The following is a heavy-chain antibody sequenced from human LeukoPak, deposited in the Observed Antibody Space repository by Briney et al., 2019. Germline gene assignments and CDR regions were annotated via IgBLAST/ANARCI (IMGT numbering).Heavy chain of an antibody. CDR1: GFTFSSHG. V-gene: IGHV3-33*01. CDR3: ARNLRKYGSNSEYFDY. J-gene: IGHJ4*02. CDR2: IWYDASNK. D-gene: IGHD4-23*01. Sequence: GGSLRLSCAASGFTFSSHGMHWVRQAPGKGLEWVAVIWYDASNKYYADSVKGRFTVSRDNSKNTLYLQMNSLRAEDTAMYYCARNLRKYGSNSEYFDYWGQGTVVTVST.